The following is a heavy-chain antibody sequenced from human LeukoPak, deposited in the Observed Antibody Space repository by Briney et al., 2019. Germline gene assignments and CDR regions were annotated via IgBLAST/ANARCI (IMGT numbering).Heavy chain of an antibody. CDR3: ARDAPDYSFDF. CDR2: INHSGST. Sequence: SETLSLTCAVYGGSFSGYYWSWIRQPPGKGLEWIGEINHSGSTNYNPSLKSRVTISVDTSKNQFSLMLSYVTAADTAVYYCARDAPDYSFDFWGQGTLVTVSS. CDR1: GGSFSGYY. D-gene: IGHD4-11*01. V-gene: IGHV4-34*01. J-gene: IGHJ4*02.